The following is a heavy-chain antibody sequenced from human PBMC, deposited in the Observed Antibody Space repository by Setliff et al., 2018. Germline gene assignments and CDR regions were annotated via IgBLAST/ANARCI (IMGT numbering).Heavy chain of an antibody. V-gene: IGHV1-18*01. D-gene: IGHD4-17*01. J-gene: IGHJ3*02. Sequence: ASVKVSCKASGYIFTSYGISWVRQAPGQGLEWMGWISVYNGYIVYAQKFQGRVTMTTDTSTSTAYMELRSLGSDDTAVYYCARDSPTVVTHLRVFDIWGQGTRVTVSS. CDR2: ISVYNGYI. CDR1: GYIFTSYG. CDR3: ARDSPTVVTHLRVFDI.